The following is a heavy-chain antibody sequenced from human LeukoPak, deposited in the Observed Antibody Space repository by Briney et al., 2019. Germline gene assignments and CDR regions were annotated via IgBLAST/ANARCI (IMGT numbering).Heavy chain of an antibody. CDR1: GFTFSTYW. CDR3: ANGDGFDY. CDR2: IKQDGSET. J-gene: IGHJ4*02. D-gene: IGHD5-24*01. Sequence: GGSLRLSCATSGFTFSTYWMSWVRQAPGKGLEWVANIKQDGSETYYADSAKGRFTIFRDNAKNSLYLQMDSLRVEDTAVYYCANGDGFDYWGQGTLVIVSS. V-gene: IGHV3-7*01.